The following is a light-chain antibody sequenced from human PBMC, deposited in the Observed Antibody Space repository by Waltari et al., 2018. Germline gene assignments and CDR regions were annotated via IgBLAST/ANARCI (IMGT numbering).Light chain of an antibody. Sequence: EVVFTQSPATLSLSPGERVTLSCRASQSVSSNLAWYQQKPGQAPRLLIYGASSRATGIPDRFSGSGSGTEFTLTISSLEPEDFAIYYCQQYSNWPLTFGGGTKVEIK. J-gene: IGKJ4*01. CDR1: QSVSSN. V-gene: IGKV3-15*01. CDR2: GAS. CDR3: QQYSNWPLT.